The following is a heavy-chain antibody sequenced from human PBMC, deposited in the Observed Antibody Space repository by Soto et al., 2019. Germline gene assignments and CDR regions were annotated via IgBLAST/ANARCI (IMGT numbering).Heavy chain of an antibody. CDR2: IYSGGST. V-gene: IGHV3-53*01. Sequence: GGSLRLSCAASGFTVSSNYMSWVRQAPGKGLEWVSVIYSGGSTYYGDSMKGRFTISRDNAKNSLYLEMNSLRAEDTAVYYCARESEDLTSNFDYWGQGTLVTVSS. J-gene: IGHJ4*02. CDR1: GFTVSSNY. CDR3: ARESEDLTSNFDY.